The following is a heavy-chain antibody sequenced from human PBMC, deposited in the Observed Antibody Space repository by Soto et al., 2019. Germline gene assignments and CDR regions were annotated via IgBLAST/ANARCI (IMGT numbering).Heavy chain of an antibody. CDR1: GYTFTGFY. Sequence: ASVKVSCKTSGYTFTGFYIHCVRQAPGQGLEWMGWINPSIGGTEYALKFQGRVTMTGDTSSSTAYMALSTLRSDDTAVYYCARGYSTGWANIFYYYAMDVWGQGTTVTVSS. CDR2: INPSIGGT. D-gene: IGHD6-19*01. J-gene: IGHJ6*02. CDR3: ARGYSTGWANIFYYYAMDV. V-gene: IGHV1-2*02.